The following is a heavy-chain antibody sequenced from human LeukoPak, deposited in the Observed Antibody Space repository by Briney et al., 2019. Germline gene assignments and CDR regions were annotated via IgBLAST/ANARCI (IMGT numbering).Heavy chain of an antibody. J-gene: IGHJ4*02. CDR3: ARNRYGSGSYVLDD. Sequence: PSETLSLTCTVSGGSISSYYWSWIRQPPGKGLEWIGYIYYSGSTNYNPSLKSRVTISVDTSKNQFSLKLSSVTAADTAVYYCARNRYGSGSYVLDDWGQGTLVTVSS. CDR1: GGSISSYY. V-gene: IGHV4-59*01. D-gene: IGHD3-10*01. CDR2: IYYSGST.